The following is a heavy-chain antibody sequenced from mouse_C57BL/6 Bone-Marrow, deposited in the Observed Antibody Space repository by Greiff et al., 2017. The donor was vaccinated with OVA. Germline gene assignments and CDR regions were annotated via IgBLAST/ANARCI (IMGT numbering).Heavy chain of an antibody. CDR2: SRNKANDYTT. J-gene: IGHJ1*03. CDR3: ARGDGWYFDV. D-gene: IGHD3-3*01. CDR1: GFTFSDFY. Sequence: EVMLVESGGGLVQSGRSLRLSCATSGFTFSDFYMEWVRQAPGKGLEWIAASRNKANDYTTEYSASVKGRFIVSRDTSQSILYLQMNALRAEDTAIYYCARGDGWYFDVWGTGTTVTVSS. V-gene: IGHV7-1*01.